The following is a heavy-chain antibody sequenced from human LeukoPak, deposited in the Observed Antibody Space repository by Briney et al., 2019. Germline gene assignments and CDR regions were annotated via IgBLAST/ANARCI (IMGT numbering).Heavy chain of an antibody. CDR1: GYTFTSDY. D-gene: IGHD3-9*01. Sequence: ASVKVSCKSSGYTFTSDYMNWVRQAPGQRPEWTGWITAYNVNTNFAQKLPRRVTMTTDTSTSTAYMDLRSMRSDDTAVYYCARDQAATNTQVRFCLDWGQGTLVTVSS. CDR2: ITAYNVNT. CDR3: ARDQAATNTQVRFCLD. J-gene: IGHJ4*02. V-gene: IGHV1-18*04.